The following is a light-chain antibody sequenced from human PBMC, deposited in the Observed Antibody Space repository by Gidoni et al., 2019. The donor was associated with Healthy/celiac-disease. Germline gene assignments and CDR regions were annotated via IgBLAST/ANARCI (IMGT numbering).Light chain of an antibody. J-gene: IGKJ4*01. V-gene: IGKV3-20*01. CDR1: QSVSSSY. Sequence: EIVLTQSPGTLSLSPGERASQSVSSSYLAWYQQKPGQAPRRLIYGASSRATGIPDRFSGSGSGTDFTLTISRLEPEDFAVYYCQQYGSSPLTFGGGTKVEIK. CDR3: QQYGSSPLT. CDR2: GAS.